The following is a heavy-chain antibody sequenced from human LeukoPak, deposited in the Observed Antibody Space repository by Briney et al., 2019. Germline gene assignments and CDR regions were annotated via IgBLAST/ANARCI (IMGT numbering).Heavy chain of an antibody. CDR3: AKGGRSGSLMFDY. Sequence: GGSLRLSCGASGFTFSSYAMSWVRQAPGKGLEWVSAISGSGGSTYYADSVKGRFTISRDNSKNTLYLQMNSLRAEDTAVYYCAKGGRSGSLMFDYWGQGTLVTVSS. CDR1: GFTFSSYA. V-gene: IGHV3-23*01. D-gene: IGHD3-10*01. CDR2: ISGSGGST. J-gene: IGHJ4*02.